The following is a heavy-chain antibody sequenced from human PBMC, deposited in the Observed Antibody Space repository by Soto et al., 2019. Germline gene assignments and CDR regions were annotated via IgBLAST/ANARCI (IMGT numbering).Heavy chain of an antibody. CDR1: GFPFVDYG. J-gene: IGHJ6*03. CDR2: INWNGGST. V-gene: IGHV3-20*01. CDR3: ARDNTYYDFWSGYYQGSPMDV. Sequence: GGSLRLSCAASGFPFVDYGMSWVHQAPGKGLEWVSGINWNGGSTGYADSVKGRFTISRDNAKNSLYLQMNSLRAEDTALYHCARDNTYYDFWSGYYQGSPMDVWGKGTTVTVSS. D-gene: IGHD3-3*01.